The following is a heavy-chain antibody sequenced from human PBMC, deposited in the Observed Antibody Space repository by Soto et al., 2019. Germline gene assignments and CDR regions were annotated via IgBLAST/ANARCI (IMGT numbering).Heavy chain of an antibody. CDR2: IYYSGST. CDR1: GGSISSGGYY. Sequence: PSETLSLTCTVSGGSISSGGYYWSWIRQHPGKGLEWIGYIYYSGSTYYNPSLKSRVTISVDTSKNQFSLKLSSVTAADPAVFYFAREEWDIAAAAHEGYFDYWGQGTLVTVSS. V-gene: IGHV4-31*03. CDR3: AREEWDIAAAAHEGYFDY. D-gene: IGHD6-13*01. J-gene: IGHJ4*02.